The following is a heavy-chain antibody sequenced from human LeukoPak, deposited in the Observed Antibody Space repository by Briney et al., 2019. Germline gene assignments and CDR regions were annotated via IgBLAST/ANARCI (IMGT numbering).Heavy chain of an antibody. J-gene: IGHJ6*02. CDR3: ARENHYDFWTSYGMDV. CDR2: IYYSGST. V-gene: IGHV4-31*03. Sequence: SQTLSLTCTVSGGSISSGGYYWSWIRQHPGKGLEWIGYIYYSGSTYYNPSLKSRLTISVDTSKNQFSLKLSSVTAADTAVYYCARENHYDFWTSYGMDVWGQGTTVTVSS. CDR1: GGSISSGGYY. D-gene: IGHD3-3*01.